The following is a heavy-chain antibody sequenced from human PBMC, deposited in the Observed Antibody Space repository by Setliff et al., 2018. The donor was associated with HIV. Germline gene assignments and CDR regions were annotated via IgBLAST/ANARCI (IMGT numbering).Heavy chain of an antibody. D-gene: IGHD6-13*01. CDR3: ARRSGSSSLKGVHYYYYYYMDV. J-gene: IGHJ6*03. V-gene: IGHV3-21*06. CDR1: GFTFRSYT. Sequence: GGSLRLSCAASGFTFRSYTMSWVRQAPGRGLEWVSALSGSGNYIYYTDSVKGRFTISRDNTRNSVYLQMDSLRVDDTSVFYCARRSGSSSLKGVHYYYYYYMDVWGKGTTVTVS. CDR2: LSGSGNYI.